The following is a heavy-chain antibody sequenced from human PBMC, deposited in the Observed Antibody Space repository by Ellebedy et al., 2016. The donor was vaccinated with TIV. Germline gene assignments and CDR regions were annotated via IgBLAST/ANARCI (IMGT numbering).Heavy chain of an antibody. J-gene: IGHJ4*02. V-gene: IGHV4-34*01. CDR2: INHSGST. D-gene: IGHD1-20*01. Sequence: SETLSLTCAVYGGSFSGYYWSWIRQPPGKGLEWIGEINHSGSTNYNPSLKSRVTISVDTSKNQFSLKLSSVTAADTAVYYCASGVTGTTNLLDYWGQGTLVTVSS. CDR1: GGSFSGYY. CDR3: ASGVTGTTNLLDY.